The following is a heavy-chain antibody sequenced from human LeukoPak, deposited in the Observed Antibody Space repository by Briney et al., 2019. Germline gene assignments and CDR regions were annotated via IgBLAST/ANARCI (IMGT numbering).Heavy chain of an antibody. D-gene: IGHD4-11*01. CDR2: IRYDGSNK. CDR3: AKENYSNYAYYFDY. Sequence: GGSLRLSRAASGFTFSSYGMHWVRQAPGKGLEWVAFIRYDGSNKYYADSVKGRFTISRDNSKNTLYLQMNSLRAEDTAVYYCAKENYSNYAYYFDYWGQGTLVTVSS. J-gene: IGHJ4*02. CDR1: GFTFSSYG. V-gene: IGHV3-30*02.